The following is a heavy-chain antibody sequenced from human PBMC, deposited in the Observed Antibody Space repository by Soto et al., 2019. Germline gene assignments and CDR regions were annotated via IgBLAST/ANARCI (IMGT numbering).Heavy chain of an antibody. CDR2: ISYDGSIK. Sequence: QVQLVESGGGVVQPGRSLRRSCAASGFTFSSHTIQWVRQAPGKGLEWVAVISYDGSIKYYADSVKGRFTITRDNSKNTAYLQMNRLRAEDTAVFYCAREWSTSGDLDYWGQGTLVIVSS. CDR3: AREWSTSGDLDY. V-gene: IGHV3-30*14. CDR1: GFTFSSHT. J-gene: IGHJ4*02. D-gene: IGHD3-10*01.